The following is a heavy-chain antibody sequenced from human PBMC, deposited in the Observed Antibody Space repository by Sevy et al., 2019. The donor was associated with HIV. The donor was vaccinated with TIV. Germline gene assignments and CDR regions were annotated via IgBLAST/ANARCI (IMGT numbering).Heavy chain of an antibody. J-gene: IGHJ6*02. D-gene: IGHD3-10*01. CDR2: IYTSGST. Sequence: SETLSLTCTVSGGSISSYYWSWIRQPAGKGLEWIGRIYTSGSTNYNPSLKSRVTMSVDTSKNQFSLKLGSVTAADTAVYYCARAPYYYGSGSYPYYYYYYGMDVWGQGTTVTVSS. CDR1: GGSISSYY. CDR3: ARAPYYYGSGSYPYYYYYYGMDV. V-gene: IGHV4-4*07.